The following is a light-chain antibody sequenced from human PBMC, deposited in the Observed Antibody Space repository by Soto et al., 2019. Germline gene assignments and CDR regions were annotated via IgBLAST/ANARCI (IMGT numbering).Light chain of an antibody. CDR1: QSVRNSY. V-gene: IGKV3D-20*02. Sequence: EIVMTQSPGTLSLSPGEIATLSCSSSQSVRNSYLAWYQQKPGQAPRLLIYGAYTRAAGTPARFSGSGSGTDFTLTISSLEPEDFAVYYCQQRDNWPWTFGQGTNV. CDR2: GAY. CDR3: QQRDNWPWT. J-gene: IGKJ1*01.